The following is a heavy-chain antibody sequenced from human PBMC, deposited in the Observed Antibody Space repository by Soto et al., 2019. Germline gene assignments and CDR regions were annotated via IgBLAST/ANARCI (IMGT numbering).Heavy chain of an antibody. CDR3: AKYAITRVREVIRDHGMGV. CDR1: GFPSSNFW. V-gene: IGHV3-74*01. CDR2: IKSSGRRT. D-gene: IGHD3-10*01. J-gene: IGHJ6*02. Sequence: AAAGFPSSNFWMRWVREAPEKGLCRVSRIKSSGRRTYYDGTVKGEVPIHRDNDKESLYLQMNSLAAEDTALYYCAKYAITRVREVIRDHGMGVRGQGTTGTVPS.